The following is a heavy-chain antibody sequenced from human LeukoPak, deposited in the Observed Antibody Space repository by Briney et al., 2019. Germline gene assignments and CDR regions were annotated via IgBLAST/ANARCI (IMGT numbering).Heavy chain of an antibody. V-gene: IGHV1-24*01. J-gene: IGHJ6*02. CDR3: ATPYGSGSYYNENYYYYYGMDV. D-gene: IGHD3-10*01. CDR1: GYTLTELS. Sequence: ASVKVSCKVSGYTLTELSMHRVRQAPGKGLEWMGGFGPEDGETIYAQKFQGRVTMTEDTSTDTAYMELSSLRSEDTAVYYCATPYGSGSYYNENYYYYYGMDVWGQGTTVTVSS. CDR2: FGPEDGET.